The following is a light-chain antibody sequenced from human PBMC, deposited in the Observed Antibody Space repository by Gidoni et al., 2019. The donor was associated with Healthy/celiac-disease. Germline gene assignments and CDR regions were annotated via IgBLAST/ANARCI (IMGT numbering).Light chain of an antibody. CDR2: AAS. CDR3: QQSYSTPFT. J-gene: IGKJ4*01. V-gene: IGKV1-39*01. Sequence: DIQMTQSPSSLAASVGDRVTITCRASQSMSSYLNWYQQKPGKAPKLLIYAASSLQSGVPSRFSGSGSVTDFTLTISSLQPEDFATYYCQQSYSTPFTFGRGTKVEIK. CDR1: QSMSSY.